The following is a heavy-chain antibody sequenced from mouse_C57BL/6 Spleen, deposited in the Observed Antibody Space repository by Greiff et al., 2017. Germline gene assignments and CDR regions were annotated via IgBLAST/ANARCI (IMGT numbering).Heavy chain of an antibody. CDR1: GYTFTDYN. V-gene: IGHV1-22*01. CDR3: ARGGYDSSMDY. J-gene: IGHJ4*01. Sequence: EVHLVESGPELVKPGASVKMSCKASGYTFTDYNMHWVKQSHGKSLEWIGYINPNNGGTSYNQKFKGKATLTVNKSSSTAYMELRSLTSEDSAVYYCARGGYDSSMDYWGQGTSVTVSS. CDR2: INPNNGGT. D-gene: IGHD2-2*01.